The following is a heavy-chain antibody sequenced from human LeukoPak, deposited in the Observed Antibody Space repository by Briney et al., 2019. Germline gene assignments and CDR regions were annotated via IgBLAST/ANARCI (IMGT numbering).Heavy chain of an antibody. CDR1: GYTFTGYY. Sequence: GASVKVSCKASGYTFTGYYMHWVRQAPGQGLEWMGWINPNSGGTNYAQKFQGRVTMTRNTSISTAYMELSSLRSEDTAVYYCARGISGWYGYYYYYYGMDVWGQGTTVTVSS. V-gene: IGHV1-2*02. CDR3: ARGISGWYGYYYYYYGMDV. D-gene: IGHD6-19*01. J-gene: IGHJ6*02. CDR2: INPNSGGT.